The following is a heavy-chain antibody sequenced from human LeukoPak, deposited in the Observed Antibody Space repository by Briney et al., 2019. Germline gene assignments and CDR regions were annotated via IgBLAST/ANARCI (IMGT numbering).Heavy chain of an antibody. Sequence: GGSLRLSCAASGFTFSSYEIHWVRQAPGKGLEWVSKIGGIGSIMYADSVKGRFNISTDSAKNSVYLQMNSLRAEDTAVYYCARRLPYYGMDVWGQGTTVTVSS. J-gene: IGHJ6*02. CDR3: ARRLPYYGMDV. CDR1: GFTFSSYE. V-gene: IGHV3-48*03. CDR2: IGGIGSI.